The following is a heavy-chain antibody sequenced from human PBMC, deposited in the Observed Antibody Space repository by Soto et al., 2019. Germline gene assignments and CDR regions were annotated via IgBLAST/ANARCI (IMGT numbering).Heavy chain of an antibody. D-gene: IGHD2-15*01. CDR3: ARDAAEPGASDRFDQ. Sequence: QVQLQESGPRQVSPSGTLSLICNVYGDSIKSNVWWSWVRQRPGNGLEWIGEVFHKGITYYNPSFASRVTMSVDKYRNPFSLLMTFLTASDMAKYYCARDAAEPGASDRFDQWGQGIMVAVSS. CDR1: GDSIKSNVW. V-gene: IGHV4-4*02. CDR2: VFHKGIT. J-gene: IGHJ5*02.